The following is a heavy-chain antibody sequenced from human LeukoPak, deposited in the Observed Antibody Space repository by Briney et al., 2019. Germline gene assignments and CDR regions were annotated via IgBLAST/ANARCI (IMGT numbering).Heavy chain of an antibody. Sequence: GGSLRLSCAASGFTFSDYYMSWLRQAPGKGLEWVSYISSSSSYTNYADSVKGRFTISRDNAKNSLYLQMNSLRAEDTAVYYCARGSLAETGTNWFDPCGQGTLVTVSS. V-gene: IGHV3-11*05. CDR3: ARGSLAETGTNWFDP. D-gene: IGHD1-1*01. CDR2: ISSSSSYT. CDR1: GFTFSDYY. J-gene: IGHJ5*02.